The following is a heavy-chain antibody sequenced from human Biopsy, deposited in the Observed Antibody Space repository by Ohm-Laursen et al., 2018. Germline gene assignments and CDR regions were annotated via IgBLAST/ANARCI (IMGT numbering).Heavy chain of an antibody. J-gene: IGHJ3*02. CDR1: GDSVSSSTVA. CDR2: TIYRSKWSN. D-gene: IGHD3-9*01. CDR3: ARGRYAAFDI. Sequence: TQTLTLTGAISGDSVSSSTVAWNWIRQSPSRGLEWLGRTIYRSKWSNDYAVSVKNRITIDPDTSKNQFSLQLNSVTPEDTAIYYCARGRYAAFDIWGQGTKVTISS. V-gene: IGHV6-1*01.